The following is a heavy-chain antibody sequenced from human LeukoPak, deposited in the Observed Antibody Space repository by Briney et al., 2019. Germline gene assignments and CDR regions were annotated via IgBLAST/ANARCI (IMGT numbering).Heavy chain of an antibody. J-gene: IGHJ4*02. CDR3: ARGLYYYYGSGSYSQGVFDY. V-gene: IGHV1-2*04. Sequence: ASVKVSCKASGYTFTGYYMHWVRQAPGQGLEWMGWINPNSGGTNYAQKFQGWVTMTRDTSISTAYMELSRLRSDDTAVYYCARGLYYYYGSGSYSQGVFDYWGQGTLDTVSS. CDR2: INPNSGGT. D-gene: IGHD3-10*01. CDR1: GYTFTGYY.